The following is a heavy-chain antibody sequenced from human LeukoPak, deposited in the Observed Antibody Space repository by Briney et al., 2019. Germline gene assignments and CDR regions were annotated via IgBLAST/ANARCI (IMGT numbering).Heavy chain of an antibody. J-gene: IGHJ4*02. V-gene: IGHV4-59*01. CDR1: GGPIRSYY. CDR3: AGGGARLDFNS. D-gene: IGHD1-26*01. Sequence: SETLSLTCSVPGGPIRSYYWSWIRQPPGKGLEWIGYFYYSEITNYNPSLKTRATISVDTSKNQSSRELSSVPAAATAVNDCAGGGARLDFNSGGKGTLVTVSS. CDR2: FYYSEIT.